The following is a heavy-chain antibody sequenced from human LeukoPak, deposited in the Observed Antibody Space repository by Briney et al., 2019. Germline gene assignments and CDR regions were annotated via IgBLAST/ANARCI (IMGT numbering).Heavy chain of an antibody. CDR2: MNPNSGNT. J-gene: IGHJ5*02. CDR3: ARAIRADRRGSWFDP. Sequence: ASVKVSCKASGYPFTSYDINWVRQATGQGLEWMGWMNPNSGNTGYAQKFQGRVTFSRNTSITTAYMELSSLRSEDTAVYYCARAIRADRRGSWFDPWGQGTLVTVSS. V-gene: IGHV1-8*03. CDR1: GYPFTSYD. D-gene: IGHD6-6*01.